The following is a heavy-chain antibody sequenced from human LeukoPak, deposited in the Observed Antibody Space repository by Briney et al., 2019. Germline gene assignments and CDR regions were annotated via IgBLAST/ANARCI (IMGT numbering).Heavy chain of an antibody. CDR1: GGSISSGSYY. CDR2: IYTSGST. CDR3: ARDYGLRAAGYYYYYMDV. V-gene: IGHV4-61*02. Sequence: PSETLSLTCTVSGGSISSGSYYWSWIRQPAGKGLEWIGRIYTSGSTNYNPSLKSRVTISVDTSKNQFSLKLSSVTAADTAVYYCARDYGLRAAGYYYYYMDVWGKGTTVTISS. D-gene: IGHD6-19*01. J-gene: IGHJ6*03.